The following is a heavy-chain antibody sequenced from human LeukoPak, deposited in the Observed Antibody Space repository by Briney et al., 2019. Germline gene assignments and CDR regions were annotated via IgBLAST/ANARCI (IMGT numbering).Heavy chain of an antibody. Sequence: GGSLSPSCAASGFTFSSSAMSCVRQPPGKGLEWVSCIGGSDYNTYYADSVKGRFTISRDNSKKALYLHLNSLRVEDAAVYYCAKDGYSSIPGFHFEYWGQGTPVTVSS. V-gene: IGHV3-23*01. J-gene: IGHJ4*02. D-gene: IGHD6-13*01. CDR2: IGGSDYNT. CDR1: GFTFSSSA. CDR3: AKDGYSSIPGFHFEY.